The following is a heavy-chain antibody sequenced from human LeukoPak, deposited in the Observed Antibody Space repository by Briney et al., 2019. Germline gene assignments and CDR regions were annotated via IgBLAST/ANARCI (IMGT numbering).Heavy chain of an antibody. CDR2: INPNSGGT. V-gene: IGHV1-2*04. D-gene: IGHD6-13*01. J-gene: IGHJ3*02. CDR1: GYTFTGYY. Sequence: ASVKVSCKASGYTFTGYYMHWVRQAPGQGLEWMGWINPNSGGTNYAQKFQGWVTMTRDTSISTAYMELSRLRSDDTAVYYCARGIAAAGYAFDIWGQGTMVTVSS. CDR3: ARGIAAAGYAFDI.